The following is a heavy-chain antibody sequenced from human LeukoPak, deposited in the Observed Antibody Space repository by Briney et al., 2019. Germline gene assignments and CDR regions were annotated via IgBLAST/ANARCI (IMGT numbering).Heavy chain of an antibody. V-gene: IGHV4-39*01. Sequence: SETLSLTCSVSGGSSSSSSYYWGWIRQPPGKGLEWIGSIYYSGSTYYNPSLKSRVTISVDTSKNQFSLKLSSVTAADTAVYYCASTPDYYDSSGYSDYWGQGTLVTVSS. J-gene: IGHJ4*02. CDR1: GGSSSSSSYY. D-gene: IGHD3-22*01. CDR2: IYYSGST. CDR3: ASTPDYYDSSGYSDY.